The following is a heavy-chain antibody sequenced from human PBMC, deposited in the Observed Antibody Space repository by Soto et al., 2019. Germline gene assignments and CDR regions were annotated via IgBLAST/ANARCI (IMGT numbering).Heavy chain of an antibody. CDR2: IIPIFGTA. J-gene: IGHJ4*02. CDR1: GGTFSSYA. V-gene: IGHV1-69*13. CDR3: ARDRIAAAGTYFDY. Sequence: GASVKVSCKASGGTFSSYAISWVRQAPGQGLEWMGGIIPIFGTANYAQKFQGRVTITADESTSTAYMELSSLRSEDTAVYYCARDRIAAAGTYFDYGGQGTLVTVSS. D-gene: IGHD6-13*01.